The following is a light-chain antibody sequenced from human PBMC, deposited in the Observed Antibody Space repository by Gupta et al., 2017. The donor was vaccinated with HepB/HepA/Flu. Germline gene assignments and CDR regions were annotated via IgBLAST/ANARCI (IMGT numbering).Light chain of an antibody. Sequence: SSELTQDPAVSVALGQTVRITCQGDSLRTYYASWYQQKPGQAPLLVIYVNNNRPSGIPDRFSFSRSGNDDSLTLTXAXAEDEAXDEYYYRANTSNHIYPFGGGTKLTVL. J-gene: IGLJ2*01. CDR3: YYRANTSNHIYP. CDR2: VNN. CDR1: SLRTYY. V-gene: IGLV3-19*01.